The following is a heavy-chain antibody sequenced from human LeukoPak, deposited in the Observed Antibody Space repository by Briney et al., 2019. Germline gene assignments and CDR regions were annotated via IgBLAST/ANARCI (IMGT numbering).Heavy chain of an antibody. Sequence: ASVKVSCKASGYSFISYGLHWVRQAPGQGLEWMGWISPYNGNTNYAQNLQGRVTMTTDTSTSTAYMELRSLRSDDTAVYYCARVDNGGFTWSLYYFDYWGQGTLVTVSS. CDR1: GYSFISYG. CDR3: ARVDNGGFTWSLYYFDY. CDR2: ISPYNGNT. J-gene: IGHJ4*02. V-gene: IGHV1-18*01. D-gene: IGHD1-14*01.